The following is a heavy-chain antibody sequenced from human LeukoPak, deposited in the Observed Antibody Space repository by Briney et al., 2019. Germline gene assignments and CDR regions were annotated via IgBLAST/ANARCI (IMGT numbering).Heavy chain of an antibody. J-gene: IGHJ6*02. V-gene: IGHV3-11*04. Sequence: GGSLRLSCAASGFTFSDYYMSWIRQAPGKGLEWVSYISSSGSTIYYADSVKGRFTISRDNAKNSLYLQMNSLRDEDTAVYYCARTAQGWLGLDYYGMDVWGQGTTVTVSS. CDR3: ARTAQGWLGLDYYGMDV. D-gene: IGHD6-19*01. CDR1: GFTFSDYY. CDR2: ISSSGSTI.